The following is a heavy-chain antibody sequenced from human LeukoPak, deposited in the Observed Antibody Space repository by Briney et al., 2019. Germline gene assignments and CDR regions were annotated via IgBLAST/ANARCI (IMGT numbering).Heavy chain of an antibody. CDR2: ISYSGSTI. J-gene: IGHJ3*01. V-gene: IGHV3-11*01. CDR3: ASEVVVSAQSFDL. D-gene: IGHD2-21*01. CDR1: GFTFSDYY. Sequence: RGSLRLSCAASGFTFSDYYMSWIRQAPGKGLEWISYISYSGSTIYYAESVKGRFTISRDNTKNSLYLEMNSLRAEDTALYYCASEVVVSAQSFDLWGQGTMVTVSS.